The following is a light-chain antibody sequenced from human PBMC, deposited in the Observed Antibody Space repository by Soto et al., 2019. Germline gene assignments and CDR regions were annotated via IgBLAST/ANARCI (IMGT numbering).Light chain of an antibody. Sequence: DVVMTQSPLSLPVTLGQPASISCRSSQGLLHSDGNTYLHWFQQRPGQSPRRLIYKISNRDSGVPDRFSGSGSGTDFTLKISRVEAEDVGVYYCMQGTHWPPITFGQGTRLEIK. CDR2: KIS. CDR1: QGLLHSDGNTY. J-gene: IGKJ5*01. V-gene: IGKV2-30*02. CDR3: MQGTHWPPIT.